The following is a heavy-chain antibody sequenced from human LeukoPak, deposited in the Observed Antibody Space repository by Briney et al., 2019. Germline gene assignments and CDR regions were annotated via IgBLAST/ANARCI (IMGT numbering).Heavy chain of an antibody. J-gene: IGHJ4*02. V-gene: IGHV3-7*01. CDR1: GFTFSIYW. CDR2: IKQDGSEK. D-gene: IGHD4-11*01. Sequence: SGGSLRLSCAASGFTFSIYWMSWVRQAPGRGLECLANIKQDGSEKYYVDSVKSRFTITRDNAKNSLYLQMTGLRAEDTAVYYCGRDSYSNYDYWGQGTLVTVSS. CDR3: GRDSYSNYDY.